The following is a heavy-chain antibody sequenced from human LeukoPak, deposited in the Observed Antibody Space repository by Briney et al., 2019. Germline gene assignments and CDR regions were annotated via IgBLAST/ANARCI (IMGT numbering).Heavy chain of an antibody. CDR3: ARGTPYSSSYYYYGMDV. D-gene: IGHD6-6*01. CDR2: IIPIFGTA. V-gene: IGHV1-69*13. J-gene: IGHJ6*02. CDR1: GGTFSSYA. Sequence: VKVSCKASGGTFSSYAISWVRQAPGQGLEWMGGIIPIFGTANYAQKFQGRVTITADESTSTAYMELSSLRSEDTAVYYCARGTPYSSSYYYYGMDVWGQGTTVTVSS.